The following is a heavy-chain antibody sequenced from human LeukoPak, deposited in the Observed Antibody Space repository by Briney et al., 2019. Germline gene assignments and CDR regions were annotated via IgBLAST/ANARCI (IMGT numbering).Heavy chain of an antibody. CDR2: ISGSGGST. J-gene: IGHJ4*02. V-gene: IGHV3-23*01. CDR3: AKDLWYSSGWFDY. D-gene: IGHD6-19*01. Sequence: GGSLILSCAASGFTFSSYAMSWVRQAPGKGLEWVSAISGSGGSTYYADSVKGRFTISRDNSKNTLYLQMNSLRAEDTAVYYCAKDLWYSSGWFDYWGQGTLVTVSS. CDR1: GFTFSSYA.